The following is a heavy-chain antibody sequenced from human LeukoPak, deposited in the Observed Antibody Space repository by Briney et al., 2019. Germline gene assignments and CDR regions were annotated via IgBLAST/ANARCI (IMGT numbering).Heavy chain of an antibody. CDR2: INPNSGGT. D-gene: IGHD5-24*01. V-gene: IGHV1-2*06. Sequence: ASVKVSCKASGYTFTGYYMHWVRQAPGQGLEWMGRINPNSGGTNYAQKFQGRVTMTGDTSISTAYMELSRLRSDDTAVYYCARREMATIHFLGDDYWGQGTLVTVSS. J-gene: IGHJ4*02. CDR1: GYTFTGYY. CDR3: ARREMATIHFLGDDY.